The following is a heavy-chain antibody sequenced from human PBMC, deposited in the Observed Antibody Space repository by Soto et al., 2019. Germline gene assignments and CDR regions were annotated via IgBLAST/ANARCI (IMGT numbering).Heavy chain of an antibody. CDR2: IYYSGST. CDR1: GGSISSGDYY. CDR3: ARARADDSSGYYYASDFDY. D-gene: IGHD3-22*01. V-gene: IGHV4-30-4*01. J-gene: IGHJ4*02. Sequence: PSETLSLTCTVSGGSISSGDYYWSWIRQPPGKGLEWIGYIYYSGSTYYNPSLKSRVTISVDTSKNQFSLKLSSVTAADTAVYYCARARADDSSGYYYASDFDYWGQGTLVTVSS.